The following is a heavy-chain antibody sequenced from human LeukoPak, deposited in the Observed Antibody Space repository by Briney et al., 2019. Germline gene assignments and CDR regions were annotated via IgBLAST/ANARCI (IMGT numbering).Heavy chain of an antibody. CDR2: INHSGST. CDR1: GGSISSSNW. J-gene: IGHJ6*04. D-gene: IGHD3-3*01. CDR3: AYEEESGYVDV. V-gene: IGHV4-4*02. Sequence: SSETLSLTCAVSGGSISSSNWWSWVRQPPGKGLEWIGEINHSGSTNYNPSLKSRVTISVDTSKNQFSLKLSSVTAADTAVYYCAYEEESGYVDVWGKGTTVTVSS.